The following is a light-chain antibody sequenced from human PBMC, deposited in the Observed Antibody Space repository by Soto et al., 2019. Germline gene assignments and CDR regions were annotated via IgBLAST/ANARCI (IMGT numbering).Light chain of an antibody. Sequence: EIVLTQSPGTPSLSPGERATLSCRASQSVSNSYLAWYQQKPGQAPRLLIYRASSRATGIPARFSGSGSGTDFTLIITRLETEDFAEYYCQQYDGSPWTFGQGTKVEIK. CDR1: QSVSNSY. CDR2: RAS. V-gene: IGKV3-20*01. CDR3: QQYDGSPWT. J-gene: IGKJ1*01.